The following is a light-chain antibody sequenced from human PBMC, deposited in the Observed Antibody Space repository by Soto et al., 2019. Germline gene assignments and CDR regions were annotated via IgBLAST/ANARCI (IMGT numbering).Light chain of an antibody. Sequence: QSFVTQRPSVSGAPGQRVTISCTGSSSNIGAGYDVHWYQQLPGTAPKLLIYGNSNRPSGVPDRFSGSKSGTSASLAITGLQAEDEADYYCQSYDSSLSGYVFGTGTKVTVL. CDR3: QSYDSSLSGYV. V-gene: IGLV1-40*02. CDR2: GNS. CDR1: SSNIGAGYD. J-gene: IGLJ1*01.